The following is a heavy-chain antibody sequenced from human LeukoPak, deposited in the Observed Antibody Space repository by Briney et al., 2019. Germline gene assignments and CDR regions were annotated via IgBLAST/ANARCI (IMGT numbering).Heavy chain of an antibody. CDR2: IRYDGSNK. CDR1: GFTCSSYG. D-gene: IGHD5-18*01. CDR3: AKSMVSLYGMDV. Sequence: GGSLRLSCAVSGFTCSSYGMHWVRQAPGKGLEWVAFIRYDGSNKYYADSVKGRFTISRDNSKNTLYLQMNSLRAEDTAVYYCAKSMVSLYGMDVWGQGTTVTVSS. J-gene: IGHJ6*02. V-gene: IGHV3-30*02.